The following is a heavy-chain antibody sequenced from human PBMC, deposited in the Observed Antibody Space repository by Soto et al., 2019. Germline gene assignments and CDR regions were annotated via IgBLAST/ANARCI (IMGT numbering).Heavy chain of an antibody. D-gene: IGHD2-2*01. Sequence: GGSLRLSCAASGFTFSSYAMSWVRQAPGKGLEWVSAISGSGGSTYYADSVKGRFTISRDNSKNTLYLQMNSLRAEDTAVYYCAKDAFSPGIVVVPAAPNNFDYWGQGTLVTVSS. CDR3: AKDAFSPGIVVVPAAPNNFDY. CDR2: ISGSGGST. V-gene: IGHV3-23*01. CDR1: GFTFSSYA. J-gene: IGHJ4*02.